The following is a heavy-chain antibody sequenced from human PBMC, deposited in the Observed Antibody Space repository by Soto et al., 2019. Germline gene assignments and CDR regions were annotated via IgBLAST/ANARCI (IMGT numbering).Heavy chain of an antibody. CDR1: GGTFSSYA. CDR2: IIPIFGTA. V-gene: IGHV1-69*13. Sequence: SVKVSCKASGGTFSSYAISWVRQAPGQGLEWMGGIIPIFGTANYAQKFQGRVTITADESTSTAYMELSSLRSEDTAVYYCARDYSGSYYTLDFWGQGTLVTVSS. J-gene: IGHJ4*02. D-gene: IGHD1-26*01. CDR3: ARDYSGSYYTLDF.